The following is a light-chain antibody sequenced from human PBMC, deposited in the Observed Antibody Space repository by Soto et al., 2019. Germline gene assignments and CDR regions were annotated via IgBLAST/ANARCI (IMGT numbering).Light chain of an antibody. J-gene: IGKJ1*01. V-gene: IGKV1-5*03. Sequence: DIQMTQSPSTLSASVGDRVTITCRASQTFSSWLAWYQQKPGTAPKLLIYKASSLESGVPSRFSGSGSGTEFTLTISSLQPDDFATYYCQQYTIYSPSTFGQGTKVEIK. CDR2: KAS. CDR1: QTFSSW. CDR3: QQYTIYSPST.